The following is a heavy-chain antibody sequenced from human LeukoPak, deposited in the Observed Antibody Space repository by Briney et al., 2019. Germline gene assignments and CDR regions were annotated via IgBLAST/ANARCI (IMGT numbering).Heavy chain of an antibody. V-gene: IGHV3-21*01. CDR3: ASPEVADRYCSSTSCLYYFDY. Sequence: GGSLRLSCAASGFTFSSYAMSWVRQAPGKGLEWVSSISSSSSYIYYADSVKGRFTISRDNAKNSLYLQMNSLRAEDTAVYYCASPEVADRYCSSTSCLYYFDYWGQGTLVTVSS. D-gene: IGHD2-2*01. CDR1: GFTFSSYA. J-gene: IGHJ4*02. CDR2: ISSSSSYI.